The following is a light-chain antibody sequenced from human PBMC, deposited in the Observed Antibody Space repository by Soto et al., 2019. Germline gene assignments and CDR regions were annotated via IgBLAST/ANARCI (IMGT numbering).Light chain of an antibody. J-gene: IGKJ1*01. Sequence: EIVLTQSPGTLSLSPGERATFSFRTSQGVSSAYSACYQQSRGQAPRSLIYGASIRATGIPDRFSGSGSGTDFTLTISRLEPQDFALYYCQQYHTSPLTFGTGTKVDIK. CDR2: GAS. V-gene: IGKV3-20*01. CDR1: QGVSSAY. CDR3: QQYHTSPLT.